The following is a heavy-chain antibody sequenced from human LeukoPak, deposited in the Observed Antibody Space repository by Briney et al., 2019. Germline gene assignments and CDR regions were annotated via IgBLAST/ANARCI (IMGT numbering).Heavy chain of an antibody. V-gene: IGHV4-4*07. D-gene: IGHD6-13*01. Sequence: SETLSLTCAVYGGSFSGYYWSWIRQPAGKGLEWIGRIYTSGSTNYNPSLKSRVTMSVDTSKNQFSLKLSSVTAAGTAVYYCARDSAYSSSWDPTPADAFDIWGQGTMVTVSS. CDR3: ARDSAYSSSWDPTPADAFDI. CDR2: IYTSGST. J-gene: IGHJ3*02. CDR1: GGSFSGYY.